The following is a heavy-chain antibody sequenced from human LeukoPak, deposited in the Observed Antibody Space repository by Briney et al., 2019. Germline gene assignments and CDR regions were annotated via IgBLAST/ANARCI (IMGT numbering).Heavy chain of an antibody. CDR2: ISYDGSNK. J-gene: IGHJ4*02. CDR3: ARTGIPYYDSSERDY. Sequence: GGSLRLSRAASGFTFSSYAMHWVRQAPGKGLEWVAVISYDGSNKYYADSVKGRFTISRDNSKNTLYLQMNSLRAEDTAVYYCARTGIPYYDSSERDYWGQGTLVTVSS. D-gene: IGHD3-22*01. V-gene: IGHV3-30-3*01. CDR1: GFTFSSYA.